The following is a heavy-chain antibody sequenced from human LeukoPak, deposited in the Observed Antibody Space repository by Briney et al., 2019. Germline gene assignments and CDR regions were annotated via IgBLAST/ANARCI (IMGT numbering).Heavy chain of an antibody. Sequence: PGGSLRLSCTASGFTFSSHTMHWVRQAPGKGLEWVAVISYDGSNKYYADSVKGRFTISRDNSKSTLFLQMNSLRAEDTAVYYCARSSGGYFRYCDYWGQGTLVTVSS. CDR1: GFTFSSHT. CDR3: ARSSGGYFRYCDY. D-gene: IGHD6-19*01. CDR2: ISYDGSNK. J-gene: IGHJ4*02. V-gene: IGHV3-30-3*01.